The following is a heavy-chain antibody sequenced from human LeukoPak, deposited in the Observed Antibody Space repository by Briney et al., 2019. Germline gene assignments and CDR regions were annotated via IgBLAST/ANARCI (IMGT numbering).Heavy chain of an antibody. J-gene: IGHJ6*02. CDR1: GGSFSGYY. V-gene: IGHV4-34*01. CDR2: INHSGST. Sequence: SETLSLTCAVYGGSFSGYYWSWIRQPPGKGLEWIGEINHSGSTNYNPSLKSRVTISVDTSKNQFSLKLSSVTAADTAVYYCARGPRVYFGVVRYGMDVWSQGTTVTVSS. CDR3: ARGPRVYFGVVRYGMDV. D-gene: IGHD3-3*01.